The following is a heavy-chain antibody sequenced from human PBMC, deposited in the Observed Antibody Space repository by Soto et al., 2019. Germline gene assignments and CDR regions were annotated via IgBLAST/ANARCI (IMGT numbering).Heavy chain of an antibody. D-gene: IGHD6-13*01. V-gene: IGHV3-48*02. CDR1: GFTFSSYS. CDR3: ARTAAFTYYYYYGMDV. CDR2: ISSSSSTI. J-gene: IGHJ6*02. Sequence: GGSLRLSCAASGFTFSSYSMNWVRQAPGKGLEWVSYISSSSSTIYYADSVKGRFTISRDNAKNSLYLQMNSLRDEDTAVYYCARTAAFTYYYYYGMDVWGQGTTVTVSS.